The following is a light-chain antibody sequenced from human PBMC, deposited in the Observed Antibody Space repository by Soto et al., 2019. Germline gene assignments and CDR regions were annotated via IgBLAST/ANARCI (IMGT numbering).Light chain of an antibody. V-gene: IGLV2-14*01. CDR1: SSDVGHYNY. J-gene: IGLJ1*01. CDR2: EIS. Sequence: QSVLTQPASVSGSPGQSITISCTGTSSDVGHYNYVSWYQQHPGKAPKLMIYEISLRSSGVSNRFSGSKSGNTASLTISGLQAEDEADYYCSSYTSSSPYVFGTGTRSPS. CDR3: SSYTSSSPYV.